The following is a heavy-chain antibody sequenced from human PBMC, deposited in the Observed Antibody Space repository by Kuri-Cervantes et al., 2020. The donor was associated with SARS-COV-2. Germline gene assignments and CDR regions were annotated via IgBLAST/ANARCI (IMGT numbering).Heavy chain of an antibody. V-gene: IGHV3-23*01. D-gene: IGHD4-17*01. CDR1: GFTFSSYA. Sequence: GESLKISCAASGFTFSSYAMSWVRQAPGKGLEWVSAISGSGGSTYYAVSVKGRFTISRDNSKNTLYLQMNSLRAEDTAVYYCARDATPTGALDYWGQGTLVTVSS. CDR3: ARDATPTGALDY. CDR2: ISGSGGST. J-gene: IGHJ4*02.